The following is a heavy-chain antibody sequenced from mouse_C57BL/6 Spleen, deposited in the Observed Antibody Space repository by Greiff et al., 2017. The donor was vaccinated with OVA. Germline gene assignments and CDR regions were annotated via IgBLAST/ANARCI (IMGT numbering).Heavy chain of an antibody. J-gene: IGHJ3*01. V-gene: IGHV2-6*01. CDR3: ASGWDYDGFAY. Sequence: VKLMESGPGLVAPSQSLSITCTVSGFSLTSYGVDWVRQSPGKGLEWLGVIWVGGTSPSPSALKSRLSISKDNSHSQVFLKMNSLQTDDAAMYYCASGWDYDGFAYWGQGTLVTVSA. CDR1: GFSLTSYG. D-gene: IGHD2-4*01. CDR2: IWVGGTS.